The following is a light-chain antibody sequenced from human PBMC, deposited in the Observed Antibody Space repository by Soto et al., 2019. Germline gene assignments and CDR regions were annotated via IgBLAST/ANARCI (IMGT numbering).Light chain of an antibody. V-gene: IGLV2-23*01. J-gene: IGLJ1*01. CDR2: EAS. CDR3: CSYAGSSTYV. CDR1: SSDLGNHNL. Sequence: QSALTQPASVSGSPGQSITISCTGTSSDLGNHNLVSWYQQYPGKAPTLMIYEASQRPSGVSHRFSGSKSGNTASLTISGLQTEDEGNYYCCSYAGSSTYVFGTGTKLTVL.